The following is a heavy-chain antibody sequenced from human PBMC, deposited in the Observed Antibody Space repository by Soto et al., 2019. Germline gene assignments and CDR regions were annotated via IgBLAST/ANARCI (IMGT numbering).Heavy chain of an antibody. CDR3: AKMQVGATPGSDY. CDR1: GFTFSSYG. V-gene: IGHV3-30*18. Sequence: LRLSCAASGFTFSSYGMHWVRQAPGKGLEWVAVISYDGSNKYYADSVKGRFTISRDNSKNTLYLQMNSLRAEDTAVYYCAKMQVGATPGSDYCGPGPLVTVSS. J-gene: IGHJ4*02. D-gene: IGHD1-26*01. CDR2: ISYDGSNK.